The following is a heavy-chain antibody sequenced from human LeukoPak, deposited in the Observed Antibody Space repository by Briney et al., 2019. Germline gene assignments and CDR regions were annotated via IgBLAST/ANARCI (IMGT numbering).Heavy chain of an antibody. CDR2: ISYDGSNK. J-gene: IGHJ4*02. Sequence: GGSLRLSCAASGFTFSSYSIHWVRQAPGKGLEWVAVISYDGSNKYYADSVKGRFTISRDNSKNTLYLEMNSLRTEDTAVYYCARGVYYDSSGYSTHTYYFDYWGQGTLVTVSS. D-gene: IGHD3-22*01. V-gene: IGHV3-30*03. CDR3: ARGVYYDSSGYSTHTYYFDY. CDR1: GFTFSSYS.